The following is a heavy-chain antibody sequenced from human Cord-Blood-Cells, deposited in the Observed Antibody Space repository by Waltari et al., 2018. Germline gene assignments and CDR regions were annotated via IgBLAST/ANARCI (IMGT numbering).Heavy chain of an antibody. CDR3: ARHALGGDRWVYWYFDL. D-gene: IGHD2-21*01. Sequence: QLQLQESGPGLVKPSETLSLTCTVSGGTISSSTYSWGWIRQPPGKGLEWIGSIYYSGSTYYNPSLKSRVTISVDTSKNQFSLKLSSVTAADTAVYYCARHALGGDRWVYWYFDLWGRGTLVTVSS. V-gene: IGHV4-39*07. CDR1: GGTISSSTYS. J-gene: IGHJ2*01. CDR2: IYYSGST.